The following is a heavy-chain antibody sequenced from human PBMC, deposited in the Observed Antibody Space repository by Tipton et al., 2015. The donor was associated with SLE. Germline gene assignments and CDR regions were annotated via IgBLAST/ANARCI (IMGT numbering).Heavy chain of an antibody. D-gene: IGHD3-22*01. CDR3: ARSHYYDSSGYLNWFDP. V-gene: IGHV1-69*01. CDR2: IIPILHTA. J-gene: IGHJ5*02. Sequence: QVQLVQSGAEVKKPGSAVKVSCTASGGTVSSYAISWVRQAPGQGLEWMGGIIPILHTANYAQKFQGRVTITTDESTSTAYMELSSLRSDDTAVYYCARSHYYDSSGYLNWFDPWGQGTLVTVSS. CDR1: GGTVSSYA.